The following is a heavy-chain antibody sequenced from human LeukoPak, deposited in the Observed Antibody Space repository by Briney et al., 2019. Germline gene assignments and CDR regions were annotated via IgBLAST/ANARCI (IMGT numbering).Heavy chain of an antibody. J-gene: IGHJ6*03. D-gene: IGHD4-11*01. CDR3: ARVMTTVTIYYYYYYMDV. Sequence: PSETLSLTCTVSGGSISSSSYYWGWIRQPPGKGLEWIGSIYYSGSTYYNPSLKSRVTISVDTSKNQFSLKLSSVTAADTAVYYCARVMTTVTIYYYYYYMDVWGKGTTVTVSS. CDR2: IYYSGST. CDR1: GGSISSSSYY. V-gene: IGHV4-39*01.